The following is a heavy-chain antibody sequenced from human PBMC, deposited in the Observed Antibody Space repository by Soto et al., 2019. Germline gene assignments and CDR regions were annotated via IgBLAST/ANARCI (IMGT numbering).Heavy chain of an antibody. CDR2: IRSKANSYAT. V-gene: IGHV3-73*01. Sequence: XGSLRLTFAASGFTFSGYSMHWVRQASGKGLEWVGRIRSKANSYATAYAASVKGRFTISRDDSKNTAYLQMNSLKTEDTAVYYCTRLLEWLSGYGMDVWGQGTTVTVSS. CDR3: TRLLEWLSGYGMDV. D-gene: IGHD3-3*01. CDR1: GFTFSGYS. J-gene: IGHJ6*02.